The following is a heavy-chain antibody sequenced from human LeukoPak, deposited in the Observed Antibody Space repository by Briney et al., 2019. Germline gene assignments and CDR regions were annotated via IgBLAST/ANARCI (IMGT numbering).Heavy chain of an antibody. CDR1: GFTFGDYA. CDR2: IRTKPYGDTT. CDR3: GRGRDSSP. J-gene: IGHJ5*02. D-gene: IGHD3-22*01. V-gene: IGHV3-49*04. Sequence: GRSLRLSCTTSGFTFGDYAMTWVRQAPGKGLEWVGFIRTKPYGDTTEYAASVEDRFIISRDDSKSVAYLQMNSLTIEDTAVYYCGRGRDSSPWGQGTLVIVSS.